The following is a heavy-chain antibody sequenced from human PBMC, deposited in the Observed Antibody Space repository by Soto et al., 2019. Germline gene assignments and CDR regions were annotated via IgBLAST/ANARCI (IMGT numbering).Heavy chain of an antibody. CDR1: GFTFSSYW. D-gene: IGHD2-15*01. Sequence: EVQLVESGGGLVQPGGSLRLSCAASGFTFSSYWMSWVRQAPGKGLEWVANIKQDGSEKYYVDSVKGRFTISRDNAKNSLYLQMHSLRAEDTAVYYCAREVIVVVVAATRGFDYWGQGTLVTVSS. J-gene: IGHJ4*02. CDR3: AREVIVVVVAATRGFDY. CDR2: IKQDGSEK. V-gene: IGHV3-7*03.